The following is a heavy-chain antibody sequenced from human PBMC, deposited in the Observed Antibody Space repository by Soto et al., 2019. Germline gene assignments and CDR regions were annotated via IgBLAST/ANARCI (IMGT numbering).Heavy chain of an antibody. CDR2: ISAYNGNT. J-gene: IGHJ3*02. CDR1: GYTFTSYG. CDR3: ARGAFKYSYGPFDI. Sequence: ASVKVSWKASGYTFTSYGISCVRQAPGQGLEWMGWISAYNGNTNYAQKLQGRVTMTTDTSTSTAYMELRSLRSDDTAVYYCARGAFKYSYGPFDIWGQGTMVTVSS. V-gene: IGHV1-18*01. D-gene: IGHD5-18*01.